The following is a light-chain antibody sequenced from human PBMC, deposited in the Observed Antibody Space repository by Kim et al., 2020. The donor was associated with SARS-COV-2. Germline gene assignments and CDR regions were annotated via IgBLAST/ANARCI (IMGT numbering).Light chain of an antibody. CDR3: QHSRA. CDR1: QSVSSY. Sequence: ATLSLAPGDRATLSCRASQSVSSYLAWYQQNPRQAPRLLIYDASNRATGIPARFSGSGSGTDFTLTISSLESEDFAVYYCQHSRAFGQGTKVDIK. CDR2: DAS. V-gene: IGKV3-11*01. J-gene: IGKJ1*01.